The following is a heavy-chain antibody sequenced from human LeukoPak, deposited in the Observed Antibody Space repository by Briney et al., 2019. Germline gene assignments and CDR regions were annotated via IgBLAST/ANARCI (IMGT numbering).Heavy chain of an antibody. V-gene: IGHV3-48*04. Sequence: GGSLRLSCAASGFTFSSYSMNWVRQAPGKGLEWISYISSSGSTIYYADSVKGRFTISRDNAKNSLYLQMNSLRAEDTAVYYCARDGIYDSSGYPDYWGQGTLVTVSS. CDR1: GFTFSSYS. J-gene: IGHJ4*02. CDR2: ISSSGSTI. D-gene: IGHD3-22*01. CDR3: ARDGIYDSSGYPDY.